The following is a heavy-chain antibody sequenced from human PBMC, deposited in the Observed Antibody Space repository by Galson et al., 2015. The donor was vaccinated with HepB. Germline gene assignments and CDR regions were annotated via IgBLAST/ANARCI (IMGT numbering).Heavy chain of an antibody. D-gene: IGHD6-25*01. Sequence: SLRLSCAASDSTFSSYTMNWVRQTPGKGLQWISYISTNGATIHYADSVKGRFTVARDNAKNTMWLQMNSLRVEDTAVYFCAREGDSSGHCGVFDIWGQGTKVTVSS. CDR2: ISTNGATI. V-gene: IGHV3-48*04. CDR3: AREGDSSGHCGVFDI. J-gene: IGHJ3*02. CDR1: DSTFSSYT.